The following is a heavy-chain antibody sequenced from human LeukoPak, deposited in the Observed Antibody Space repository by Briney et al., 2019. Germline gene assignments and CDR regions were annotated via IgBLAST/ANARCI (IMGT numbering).Heavy chain of an antibody. CDR1: GGSISSSNYY. CDR3: ARALVGVASRAFDI. D-gene: IGHD2-15*01. CDR2: IYYSGRA. V-gene: IGHV4-39*07. Sequence: SETLSLTCTVSGGSISSSNYYWGWIRQPPGKGLGWIGSIYYSGRAYYNPSLKSRLTISIDTSKNQFSLSLTSVTAADTAVYYCARALVGVASRAFDIWGQGTMVTVS. J-gene: IGHJ3*02.